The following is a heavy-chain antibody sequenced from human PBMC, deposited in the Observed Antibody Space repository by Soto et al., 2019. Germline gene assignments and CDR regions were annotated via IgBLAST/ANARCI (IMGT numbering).Heavy chain of an antibody. CDR2: ISSGSGSI. CDR1: GFSFDSFS. V-gene: IGHV3-48*04. CDR3: AKLTGGSSWHPLDP. J-gene: IGHJ5*02. D-gene: IGHD6-13*01. Sequence: EVQLVESGGGLVQPGGSLRLSCAASGFSFDSFSMDWVRQAPGMGLEWVSYISSGSGSIYYADSVKGRFTISRDNAKNSLPLQMNSLRAEDTAMYYCAKLTGGSSWHPLDPWGQGTLFTVSS.